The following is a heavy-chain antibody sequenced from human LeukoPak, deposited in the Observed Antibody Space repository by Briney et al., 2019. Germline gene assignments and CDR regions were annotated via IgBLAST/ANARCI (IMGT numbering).Heavy chain of an antibody. V-gene: IGHV3-23*01. CDR2: LSGSGGET. J-gene: IGHJ4*02. D-gene: IGHD2-2*03. CDR3: TKDPLGYCSSTSCQWPFEY. CDR1: GXTLSSYA. Sequence: PGGSLRLSCAASGXTLSSYAMSWVRQAPGKGLEWVSTLSGSGGETYYADSVKGRFTISRDNSKNTLFLQMNSLRAEDTAIYYCTKDPLGYCSSTSCQWPFEYWGQGTLVTVSS.